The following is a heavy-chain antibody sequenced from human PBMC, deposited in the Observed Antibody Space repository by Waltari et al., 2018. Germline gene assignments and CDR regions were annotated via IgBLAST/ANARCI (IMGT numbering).Heavy chain of an antibody. Sequence: QVQLQQWGAGLLKPSETLSLTFAFYGWSFSGYYWSWIRQPPGKGLEWIGEINHSGSTNYNPSFKSRVTISVDTSKNQFSLKLSSVTAADTAVYYCARGKRIKYQGYYYGMDVWGQGTTVTVSS. CDR3: ARGKRIKYQGYYYGMDV. V-gene: IGHV4-34*01. CDR1: GWSFSGYY. J-gene: IGHJ6*02. D-gene: IGHD2-2*01. CDR2: INHSGST.